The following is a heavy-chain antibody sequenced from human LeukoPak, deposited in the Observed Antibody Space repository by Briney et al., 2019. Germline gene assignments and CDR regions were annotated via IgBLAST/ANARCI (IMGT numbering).Heavy chain of an antibody. J-gene: IGHJ4*02. CDR2: IHYSGTT. CDR3: ARLKPTPRQQLLYFDY. Sequence: PSETLSLTCTVSGGSISAYYWSWIRQPPGKGLEWIGYIHYSGTTNYNASLKSRVTIALDTSKNQFSLNLYSVTAADTAVYYCARLKPTPRQQLLYFDYWGQGTLVTVSS. D-gene: IGHD6-13*01. CDR1: GGSISAYY. V-gene: IGHV4-59*01.